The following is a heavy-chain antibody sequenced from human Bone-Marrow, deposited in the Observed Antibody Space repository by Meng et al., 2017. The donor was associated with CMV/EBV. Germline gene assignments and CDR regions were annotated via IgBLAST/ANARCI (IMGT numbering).Heavy chain of an antibody. CDR3: ARAPLEQPSWFYYYYYGMDV. Sequence: GSLRLSCAVYGGSFSGYYWSWIRQPPGKGLEWIGEINHSGSTNYNPSLKSRVTISVDTSKNQFSLKLSSVTAADTAVYYCARAPLEQPSWFYYYYYGMDVWDQGTTVTVSS. J-gene: IGHJ6*02. V-gene: IGHV4-34*01. CDR2: INHSGST. CDR1: GGSFSGYY. D-gene: IGHD3-10*01.